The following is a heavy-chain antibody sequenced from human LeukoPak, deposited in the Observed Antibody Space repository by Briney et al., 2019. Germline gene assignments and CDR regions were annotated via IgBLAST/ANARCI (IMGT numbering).Heavy chain of an antibody. CDR1: GFTFSSYS. CDR2: ISSGSSTT. CDR3: ASEPGGGYPDS. J-gene: IGHJ4*02. D-gene: IGHD5-12*01. Sequence: GGSLRLSCAASGFTFSSYSMNWVRQAPGKGLEWISYISSGSSTTYYADSVKGRFTISRDNVKNSLSLQMNSLRDEDTALYYCASEPGGGYPDSWGQGTLVTVSS. V-gene: IGHV3-48*02.